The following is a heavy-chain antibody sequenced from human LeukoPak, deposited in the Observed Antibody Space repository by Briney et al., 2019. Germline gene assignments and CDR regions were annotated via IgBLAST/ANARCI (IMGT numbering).Heavy chain of an antibody. D-gene: IGHD3-22*01. J-gene: IGHJ4*02. CDR3: ARDFPSYYYDSSRSWGIGY. CDR2: ISTYNGNT. V-gene: IGHV1-18*01. Sequence: ASVKVSCKASGYTFNSFSINWVRQAPGQGLEWMGWISTYNGNTNHSQKLQGRVTMTRDTSTSTVYMELSSLRSEDTAVYYSARDFPSYYYDSSRSWGIGYWGQGTLVTVSS. CDR1: GYTFNSFS.